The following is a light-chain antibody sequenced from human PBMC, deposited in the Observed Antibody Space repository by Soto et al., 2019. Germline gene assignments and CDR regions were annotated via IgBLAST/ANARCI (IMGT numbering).Light chain of an antibody. Sequence: QSALTQPPSAFGSPGQSVPISCTGTSSDVGGYNYVSWYQQPPGKAPKLMIYEVSKRPSGVPDRFSGSKSGNTASLTVSGLQAEDEADYYCSSYAGSNNFVFGGGTKLTVL. J-gene: IGLJ2*01. CDR3: SSYAGSNNFV. CDR2: EVS. V-gene: IGLV2-8*01. CDR1: SSDVGGYNY.